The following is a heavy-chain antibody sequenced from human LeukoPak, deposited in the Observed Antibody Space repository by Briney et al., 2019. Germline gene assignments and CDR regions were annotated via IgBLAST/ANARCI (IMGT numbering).Heavy chain of an antibody. CDR3: ARRTLIVPYSMDV. D-gene: IGHD2-2*01. J-gene: IGHJ6*02. CDR1: GFTFSDYA. V-gene: IGHV3-23*01. Sequence: GGSLRLSCAASGFTFSDYAMNWVRQAPGEGLKWVSTLSGSGVATYYADSVRGRFTISRDNSKNTLYLQMSSLSAEDSAVYCCARRTLIVPYSMDVWGQGTTVIVSS. CDR2: LSGSGVAT.